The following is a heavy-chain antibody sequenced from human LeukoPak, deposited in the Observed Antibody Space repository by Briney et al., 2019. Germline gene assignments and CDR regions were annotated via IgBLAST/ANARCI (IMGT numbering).Heavy chain of an antibody. D-gene: IGHD1-26*01. Sequence: PSETLSLTCSVSGHSIINFYYWGWIRQPPGKGLEWIGSMYFSGTTYYNPSLKSRVTISVHTPENHLSLKLTSVTATDTAVYYCARHLRFGSSALPRDVFDIWGRGIVVSVSS. CDR3: ARHLRFGSSALPRDVFDI. J-gene: IGHJ3*02. CDR1: GHSIINFYY. V-gene: IGHV4-39*01. CDR2: MYFSGTT.